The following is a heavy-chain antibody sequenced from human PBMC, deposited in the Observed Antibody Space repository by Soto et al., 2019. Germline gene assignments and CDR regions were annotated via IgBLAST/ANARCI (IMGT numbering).Heavy chain of an antibody. V-gene: IGHV4-59*01. CDR2: IFYSGSI. J-gene: IGHJ4*02. D-gene: IGHD5-12*01. CDR1: GGSIGSYY. Sequence: PSETLSLTCTVSGGSIGSYYWSWIRQPPGKGPEWIGHIFYSGSINYNPSLQSRAAVSVDTSKNQFSLRLRSVTAADTAVYYCATVATTRGIYYFDYWGQGILVTVSS. CDR3: ATVATTRGIYYFDY.